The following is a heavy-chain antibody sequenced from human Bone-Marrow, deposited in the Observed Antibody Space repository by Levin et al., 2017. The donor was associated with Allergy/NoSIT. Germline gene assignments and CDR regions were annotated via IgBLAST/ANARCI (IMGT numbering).Heavy chain of an antibody. J-gene: IGHJ5*02. D-gene: IGHD1-26*01. CDR2: IKQDGSEK. Sequence: GESLKISCAASGFTFSSYWMGWVRQAPGKGLEWVANIKQDGSEKYYVDSVKGRFTISRDNAKNSLFLQMNSLRVEDTAVYYCAKPPRTVGAPNWFDPWGKGTLVTVSS. CDR3: AKPPRTVGAPNWFDP. CDR1: GFTFSSYW. V-gene: IGHV3-7*01.